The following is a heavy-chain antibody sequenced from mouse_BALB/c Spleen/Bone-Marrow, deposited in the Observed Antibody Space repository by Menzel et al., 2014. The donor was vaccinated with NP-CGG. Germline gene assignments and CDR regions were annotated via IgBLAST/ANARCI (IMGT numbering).Heavy chain of an antibody. CDR2: ISPGDGSI. Sequence: QVQLKESGAELVKPGASVKLSCKASGYTFTSYDINWVRQRPEQGLEGIGWISPGDGSIKYNEKFKGKATLTTDKSSSTAYMQLSRLTSEDSAVYFCARNYRYAWFAYWGQGTLVTVSA. J-gene: IGHJ3*01. CDR1: GYTFTSYD. V-gene: IGHV1S56*01. CDR3: ARNYRYAWFAY. D-gene: IGHD2-14*01.